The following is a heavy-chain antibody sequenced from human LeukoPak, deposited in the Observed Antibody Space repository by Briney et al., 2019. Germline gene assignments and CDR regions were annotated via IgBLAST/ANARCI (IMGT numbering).Heavy chain of an antibody. J-gene: IGHJ6*02. CDR1: GYTFTSYG. D-gene: IGHD6-19*01. V-gene: IGHV1-18*01. CDR3: ARDLGQWLVYYYYGMDV. CDR2: ISAYNGNT. Sequence: GASVTVSCKASGYTFTSYGISWVRQAPGQGLEWMGWISAYNGNTNYAQKLQGRVTMTTDTSTSTAYMELRSLRSDDTAVYYCARDLGQWLVYYYYGMDVWGQGTTVTVSS.